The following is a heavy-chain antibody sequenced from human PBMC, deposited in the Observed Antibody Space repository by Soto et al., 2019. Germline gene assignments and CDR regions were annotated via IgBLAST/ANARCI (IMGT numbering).Heavy chain of an antibody. V-gene: IGHV3-23*01. CDR3: AKDHPGALGIRPFDY. J-gene: IGHJ4*02. Sequence: GGSLRLSCAASGFTFSSYAMSWVRQAPGKGLEWVSAISGSGGSTYYADSVKGRFTISRDNSKNSLYLQMNSLRAEDTAVYYCAKDHPGALGIRPFDYWGQGTLVTVSS. CDR1: GFTFSSYA. CDR2: ISGSGGST. D-gene: IGHD3-10*01.